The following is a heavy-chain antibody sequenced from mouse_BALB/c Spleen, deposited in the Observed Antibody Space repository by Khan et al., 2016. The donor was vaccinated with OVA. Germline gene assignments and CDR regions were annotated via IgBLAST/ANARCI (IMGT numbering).Heavy chain of an antibody. J-gene: IGHJ1*01. CDR3: ARGYGYFDA. CDR2: ITTYTGEP. Sequence: QIQLVQSGPEPKKPGETVKISCKASGYTFTNHGMNWVQQAPGKGLKWMGWITTYTGEPTYADDFKGRFAFSLDTSASTAYLQINNLNNEDMATYCGARGYGYFDAWGEGTTVTVSS. CDR1: GYTFTNHG. V-gene: IGHV9-1*02.